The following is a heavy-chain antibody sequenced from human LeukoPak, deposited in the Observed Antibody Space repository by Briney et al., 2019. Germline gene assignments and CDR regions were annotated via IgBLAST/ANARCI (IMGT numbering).Heavy chain of an antibody. CDR2: ISYDGSNK. D-gene: IGHD1-26*01. V-gene: IGHV3-30*18. J-gene: IGHJ4*02. CDR1: GFTFSSYG. CDR3: AKDRRFYGGATTLWPTDY. Sequence: GGSLRLSCAASGFTFSSYGMHWVRQAPGKGLEWVAVISYDGSNKYYADSVKGRFTISRDNSKNTLYLQMNSLRAEDTAVYYCAKDRRFYGGATTLWPTDYWGQGTLVTVSS.